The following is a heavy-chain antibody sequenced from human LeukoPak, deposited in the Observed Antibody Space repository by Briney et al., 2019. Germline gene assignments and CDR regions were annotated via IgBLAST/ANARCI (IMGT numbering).Heavy chain of an antibody. Sequence: ASVKVSCKASGYTFTSYGISWVRQAPGQGLEWMGWINPNGGGTNYAQKFQGRVTMTRDTSISTAYMELSRLRSDDTAVYYCARSNIAVAGIGGFLDYWGQGTLVTVSS. CDR2: INPNGGGT. D-gene: IGHD6-19*01. V-gene: IGHV1-2*02. CDR1: GYTFTSYG. J-gene: IGHJ4*02. CDR3: ARSNIAVAGIGGFLDY.